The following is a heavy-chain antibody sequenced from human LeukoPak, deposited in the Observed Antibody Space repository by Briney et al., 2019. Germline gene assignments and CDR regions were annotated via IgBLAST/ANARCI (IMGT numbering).Heavy chain of an antibody. CDR3: ARDQGESYCSGGSCYSGYFDY. J-gene: IGHJ4*02. D-gene: IGHD2-15*01. V-gene: IGHV1-46*01. CDR2: INPSGGST. CDR1: GYTFTSYY. Sequence: ASVKVSCKASGYTFTSYYMHWVRQAPGQGLEWMGIINPSGGSTSYAQKFQGRVTMTRDTSTSTVYMELSSLRSEDTAVYYCARDQGESYCSGGSCYSGYFDYWGQGTLVTVSS.